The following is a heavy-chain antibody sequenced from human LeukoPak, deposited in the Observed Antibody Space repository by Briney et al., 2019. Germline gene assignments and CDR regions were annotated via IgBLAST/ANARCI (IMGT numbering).Heavy chain of an antibody. V-gene: IGHV1-46*01. D-gene: IGHD6-13*01. CDR2: IDPSGDST. CDR1: GYTFTTYY. Sequence: GASVKVSCKASGYTFTTYYMHWVRQAPGQGLEWMGIIDPSGDSTTYAQKFQGRITLTRDTSTSTLYMELGSLRSEDTAVYYCARDAFPCSSSCHHAFDIWGQGTMVTVSS. CDR3: ARDAFPCSSSCHHAFDI. J-gene: IGHJ3*02.